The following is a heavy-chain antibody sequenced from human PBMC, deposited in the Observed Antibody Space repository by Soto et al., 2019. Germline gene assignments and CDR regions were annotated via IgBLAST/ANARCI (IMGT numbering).Heavy chain of an antibody. D-gene: IGHD6-13*01. V-gene: IGHV3-33*01. CDR3: ARDQGIAAAGPIY. J-gene: IGHJ4*02. CDR1: GFTFSSYG. Sequence: GGSLRLSCAASGFTFSSYGMHWVRQAPGKGLEWVAVIWYDGSNKYYADSVKGRFTISRDNSKNTLYLQMNSLRAEDTAVYYCARDQGIAAAGPIYWGQGTLVTVSS. CDR2: IWYDGSNK.